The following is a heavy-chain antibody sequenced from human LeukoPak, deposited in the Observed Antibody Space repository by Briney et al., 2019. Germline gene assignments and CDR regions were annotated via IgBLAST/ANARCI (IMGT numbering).Heavy chain of an antibody. CDR3: AKQGAMVYYYYMDV. D-gene: IGHD5-18*01. CDR2: ISGSGGNT. J-gene: IGHJ6*03. V-gene: IGHV3-23*01. Sequence: PGGSLRLSCAASGFTFSSYAMSWARQAPGKGLEWVSAISGSGGNTYYADSVKGRFTISRDNSKNTLYLQMNSLRAEDTAVYYCAKQGAMVYYYYMDVWGKGTTVTVSS. CDR1: GFTFSSYA.